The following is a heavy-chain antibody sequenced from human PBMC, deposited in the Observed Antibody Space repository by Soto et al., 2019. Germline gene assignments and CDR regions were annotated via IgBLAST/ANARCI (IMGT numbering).Heavy chain of an antibody. CDR3: AAGSGSYYTLGY. J-gene: IGHJ4*02. CDR1: GFTFSSYG. CDR2: ISYDGSNK. V-gene: IGHV3-30*03. Sequence: LRLSCAASGFTFSSYGMHWVRQAPGKGLEWVAVISYDGSNKYYADSVKGRFTISRDNSKNTLYLQMNSLRAEGTAVYYCAAGSGSYYTLGYWGQGTLVTVSS. D-gene: IGHD3-10*01.